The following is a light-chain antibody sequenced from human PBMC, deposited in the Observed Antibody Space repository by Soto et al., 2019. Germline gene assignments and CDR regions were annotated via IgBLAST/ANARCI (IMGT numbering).Light chain of an antibody. Sequence: EIVLTQSPATLSLSPGERATLSCRASQSVSSYLAWYQQKPGQAPRLLIYDASNRATGIPAMFSGSGSGTDFTLTISSLEPEDCAGDYCHQRSNWPRTFGQGTKVEIK. J-gene: IGKJ1*01. CDR2: DAS. V-gene: IGKV3-11*01. CDR1: QSVSSY. CDR3: HQRSNWPRT.